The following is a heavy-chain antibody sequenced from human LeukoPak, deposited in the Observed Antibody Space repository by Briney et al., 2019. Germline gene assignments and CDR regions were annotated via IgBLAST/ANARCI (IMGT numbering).Heavy chain of an antibody. CDR3: ARDEISDY. CDR1: GFTFDDYG. V-gene: IGHV3-74*01. Sequence: PGGSLRLSCAVSGFTFDDYGMTWVRQAPGKGLQWVSRINSDGSITNYADSVKGRFTISRDNAKNTLYLQMNSLRPEDTAVYYCARDEISDYWGQGTMVTVSS. CDR2: INSDGSIT. J-gene: IGHJ4*02.